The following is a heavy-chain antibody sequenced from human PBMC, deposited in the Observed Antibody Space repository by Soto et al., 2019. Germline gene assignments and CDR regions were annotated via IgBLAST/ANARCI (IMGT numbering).Heavy chain of an antibody. CDR2: IKSKTDGGTT. D-gene: IGHD5-12*01. V-gene: IGHV3-15*07. CDR1: GFTFSNAW. CDR3: TTGPPPRGYDTLFDY. Sequence: PGGSLRLSCAASGFTFSNAWMNWVRQAPGKGLEWVGRIKSKTDGGTTDYAAPVKGRFTISRDDSKNTLYLQMNSLKTEDTAVYYCTTGPPPRGYDTLFDYWGQGTLVTVSS. J-gene: IGHJ4*02.